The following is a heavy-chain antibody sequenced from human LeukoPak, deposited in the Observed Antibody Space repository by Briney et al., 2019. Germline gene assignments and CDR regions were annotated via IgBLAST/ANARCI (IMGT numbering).Heavy chain of an antibody. V-gene: IGHV3-53*01. Sequence: GGSLTLSCEASGFTVATKYMNSVRHAPGKGLEWASILYSGDTTYYSDSVKGRFTVSRDSSKNTLYLHINSLRAEDTAVYYCARVGDHFHWYLDLWGRGALVTPSS. D-gene: IGHD3-3*02. J-gene: IGHJ2*01. CDR1: GFTVATKY. CDR3: ARVGDHFHWYLDL. CDR2: LYSGDTT.